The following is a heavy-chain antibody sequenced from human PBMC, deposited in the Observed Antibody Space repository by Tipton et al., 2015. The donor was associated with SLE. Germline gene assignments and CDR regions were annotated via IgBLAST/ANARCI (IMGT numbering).Heavy chain of an antibody. CDR2: FFTGGST. V-gene: IGHV4-61*02. CDR3: ARRGGSLNYFDS. J-gene: IGHJ4*02. D-gene: IGHD3-16*01. Sequence: GLVKPSETLSLTCTVSGGSISSGSYYWSWIRQPAGKGLEWIGRFFTGGSTYYNPSLKSRVTISVDTSKNQFSLRLTSVTAADTAVYYCARRGGSLNYFDSWAQGTLITVSS. CDR1: GGSISSGSYY.